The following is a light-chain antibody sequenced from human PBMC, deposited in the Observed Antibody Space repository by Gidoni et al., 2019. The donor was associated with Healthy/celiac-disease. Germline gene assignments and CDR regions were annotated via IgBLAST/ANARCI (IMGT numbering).Light chain of an antibody. Sequence: DIQMTQSPSSLSASVGDRVTLTCRASQGISSYLNWYQQKPGKAPKLLIYAASSLQSGVPSRFSGSGSGTDFTLTISSLQPEDFATYYCQQSYSTPHTFXGXTKVEIK. CDR1: QGISSY. J-gene: IGKJ4*01. V-gene: IGKV1-39*01. CDR2: AAS. CDR3: QQSYSTPHT.